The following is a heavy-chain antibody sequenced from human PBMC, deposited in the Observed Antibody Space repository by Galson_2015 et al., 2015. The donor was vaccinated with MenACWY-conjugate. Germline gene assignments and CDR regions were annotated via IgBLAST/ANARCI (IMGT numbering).Heavy chain of an antibody. CDR1: GFSFSNYG. J-gene: IGHJ4*02. CDR2: IWYDGSNK. D-gene: IGHD4/OR15-4a*01. Sequence: SLRLSCAASGFSFSNYGIHWVRQAPGKGLEWVAVIWYDGSNKYYTDSVKGRFTISRDNSKNTLYLQMNNLRAEDTALYICAKADKQTCYGATCYYFDSWGQGTLVTVSS. V-gene: IGHV3-33*06. CDR3: AKADKQTCYGATCYYFDS.